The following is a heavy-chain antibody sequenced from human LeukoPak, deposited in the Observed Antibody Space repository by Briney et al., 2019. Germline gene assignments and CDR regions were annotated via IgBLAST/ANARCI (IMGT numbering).Heavy chain of an antibody. D-gene: IGHD1-14*01. CDR3: TTELDVRPNHY. Sequence: PGGSLRLSCAAPGFTFSSYAMHWVRQAPGKGLEWVGRIKRKSDGGTTDYAAPVKGRFTISRDDSKNTLYLQMNSLESEDTAVYYCTTELDVRPNHYWGQGTLVTVSS. CDR2: IKRKSDGGTT. CDR1: GFTFSSYA. V-gene: IGHV3-15*01. J-gene: IGHJ4*02.